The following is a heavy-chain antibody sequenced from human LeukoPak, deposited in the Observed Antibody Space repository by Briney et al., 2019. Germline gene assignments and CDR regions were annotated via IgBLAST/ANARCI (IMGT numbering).Heavy chain of an antibody. J-gene: IGHJ6*02. CDR2: ISYDGSNK. CDR3: AKDTGSSGWGDYYYYGMDV. D-gene: IGHD6-19*01. Sequence: PGRSLRLSCAASGFTFSSYGMHWVRQAPGKGLEWVAVISYDGSNKYYADSVKGRFTISRDNSKNTLYLQMNSLRAEDTAVYYCAKDTGSSGWGDYYYYGMDVWGQGTTVTVSS. V-gene: IGHV3-30*18. CDR1: GFTFSSYG.